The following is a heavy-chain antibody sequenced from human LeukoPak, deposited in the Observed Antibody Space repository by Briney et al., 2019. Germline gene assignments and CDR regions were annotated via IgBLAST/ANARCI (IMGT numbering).Heavy chain of an antibody. D-gene: IGHD3-3*01. V-gene: IGHV4-38-2*01. Sequence: SETLSLPCAVSGYSISSGYYWGWIRQPPGKGLEWIGSIYHSGSTYYNPSLKSRVTISVDTSKNQFSLKLSSVTAADTAVYYCARQGASPLEWLTQPFDYWGQGTLVTVSS. J-gene: IGHJ4*02. CDR2: IYHSGST. CDR1: GYSISSGYY. CDR3: ARQGASPLEWLTQPFDY.